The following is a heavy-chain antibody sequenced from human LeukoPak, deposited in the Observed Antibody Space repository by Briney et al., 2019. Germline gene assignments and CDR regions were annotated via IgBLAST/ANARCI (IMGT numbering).Heavy chain of an antibody. V-gene: IGHV4-59*08. J-gene: IGHJ4*02. CDR3: ARQVGLYYFDY. CDR1: GDSISSHY. D-gene: IGHD1-26*01. Sequence: SETLSLTCTVSGDSISSHYWSWIRQPPGKGLEWIGYIYYSGSTSYNPSLKSRVTISVDTSKNQFSLKLSSVTAADTAVYYCARQVGLYYFDYWGQGTLVTVSS. CDR2: IYYSGST.